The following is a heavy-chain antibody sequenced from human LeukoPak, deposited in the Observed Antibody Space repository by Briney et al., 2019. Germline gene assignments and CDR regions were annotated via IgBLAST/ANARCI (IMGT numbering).Heavy chain of an antibody. CDR2: INHSGST. Sequence: PSETLSLTCAVYGGSFSGYYWSWIRQPPGKGLEWIGEINHSGSTNYNPSLKSRVTISVDTSKNQFSLKLTSVTAADTAVYYCARHMGHYYGSGSYYPPDKWGQGTLVTVSS. D-gene: IGHD3-10*01. CDR1: GGSFSGYY. V-gene: IGHV4-34*01. J-gene: IGHJ4*02. CDR3: ARHMGHYYGSGSYYPPDK.